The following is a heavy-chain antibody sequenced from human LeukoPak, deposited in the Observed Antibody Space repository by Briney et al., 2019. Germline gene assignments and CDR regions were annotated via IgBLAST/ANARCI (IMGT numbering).Heavy chain of an antibody. V-gene: IGHV1-46*01. CDR2: INPSGGST. J-gene: IGHJ4*02. CDR1: GYTFTSYY. Sequence: ASVKVSCKASGYTFTSYYMHWVRQAPGQGLEWMGIINPSGGSTSYAQKFQGRVTMTRDTSTSTVYMELSSLRSEDTAVYYCARVQQRNRNSGSSDYWGQGTLVTVSS. D-gene: IGHD1-7*01. CDR3: ARVQQRNRNSGSSDY.